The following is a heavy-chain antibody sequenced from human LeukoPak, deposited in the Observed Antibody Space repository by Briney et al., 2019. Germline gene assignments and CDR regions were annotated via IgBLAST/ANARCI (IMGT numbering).Heavy chain of an antibody. Sequence: PGGSLRLSCAASGFTFSSYSMNWVRQAPGKGLEWVSSISSSSSYIYYADSVKGRFTISRDNAKNSLYLQMSSLRAEDTAVYYCARVNPHYRSFDYWGQGTLVTVSS. V-gene: IGHV3-21*01. CDR2: ISSSSSYI. CDR3: ARVNPHYRSFDY. J-gene: IGHJ4*02. D-gene: IGHD1-26*01. CDR1: GFTFSSYS.